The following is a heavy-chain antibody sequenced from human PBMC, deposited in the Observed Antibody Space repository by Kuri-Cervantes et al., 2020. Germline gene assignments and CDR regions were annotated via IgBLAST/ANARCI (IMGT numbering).Heavy chain of an antibody. J-gene: IGHJ4*02. CDR1: GFTFSSYW. D-gene: IGHD6-6*01. Sequence: GGYLRLSCAASGFTFSSYWMSWVRQGPGKGLEWVANINQDGSEKHYVDSVKGRFTISRDIAKNSLYLQMNRLRTEDTALYYCARDLGYSTSSVLYYWSQGTLVTVSS. CDR2: INQDGSEK. CDR3: ARDLGYSTSSVLYY. V-gene: IGHV3-7*03.